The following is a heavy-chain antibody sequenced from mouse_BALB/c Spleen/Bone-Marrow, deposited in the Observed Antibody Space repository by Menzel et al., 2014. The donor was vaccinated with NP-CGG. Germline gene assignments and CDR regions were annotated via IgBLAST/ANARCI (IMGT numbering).Heavy chain of an antibody. D-gene: IGHD4-1*01. CDR2: INSNGGST. J-gene: IGHJ2*01. Sequence: EVQRVESGGGLVKLGGSLKLSCAASGFTFSSYYMSWVRQTLEKRLELVAAINSNGGSTYYPDTVKGRFTISRDNAKNTLYLQMSSLKSEDTALYYCARRGWDGYFDYWGQGTTLTVSS. CDR3: ARRGWDGYFDY. V-gene: IGHV5-6-2*01. CDR1: GFTFSSYY.